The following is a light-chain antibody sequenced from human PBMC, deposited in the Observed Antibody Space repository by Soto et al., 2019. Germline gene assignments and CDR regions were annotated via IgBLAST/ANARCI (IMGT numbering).Light chain of an antibody. Sequence: EIVLTQSPGTLSLSPGERATLSCRADRSVSDTLLTWFQQKPGQAPRLLIFGTSNRAPGIPDRFSGSGSGTDFTLTISRLEPDDFAVYYCQQYGRSPFTFGPGTKVDIK. CDR2: GTS. V-gene: IGKV3-20*01. CDR3: QQYGRSPFT. CDR1: RSVSDTL. J-gene: IGKJ3*01.